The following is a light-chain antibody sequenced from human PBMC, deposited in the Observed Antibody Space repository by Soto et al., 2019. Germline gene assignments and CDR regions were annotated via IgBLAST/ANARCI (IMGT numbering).Light chain of an antibody. CDR3: QQYGSSAPIT. J-gene: IGKJ5*01. V-gene: IGKV3-20*01. Sequence: EIVLTQSPGTLALSPGDRATLSCRASQSVTSNYLAWYQHKPGQSPSLLIYGASSRATGIAARFSGSGSGTDFTLTISRLEPEYFAVYSCQQYGSSAPITFGQGTRLEIE. CDR1: QSVTSNY. CDR2: GAS.